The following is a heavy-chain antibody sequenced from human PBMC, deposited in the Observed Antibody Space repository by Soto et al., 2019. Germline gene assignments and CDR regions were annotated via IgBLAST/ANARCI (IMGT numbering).Heavy chain of an antibody. Sequence: QITLKESGPTLVKPTQTLTLTCTFSGFSLSTRGVGVGWVRQPPGKALEWLALIYWNDDKRYSPSLKSRLTITKDTSKNQVVLTMTNMDPVDTATYDCAYMTAVTTGFDYWGQGTLVSVSS. CDR1: GFSLSTRGVG. D-gene: IGHD4-17*01. V-gene: IGHV2-5*01. CDR2: IYWNDDK. J-gene: IGHJ4*02. CDR3: AYMTAVTTGFDY.